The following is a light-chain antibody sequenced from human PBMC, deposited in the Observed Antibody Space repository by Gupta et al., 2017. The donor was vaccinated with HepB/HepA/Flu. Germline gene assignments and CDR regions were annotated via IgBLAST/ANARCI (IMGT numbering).Light chain of an antibody. V-gene: IGLV1-40*01. CDR1: SSNIGADYD. J-gene: IGLJ2*01. Sequence: QSVLTQAPSVSGAPGQRVTIPCTGSSSNIGADYDVHWYQHLPGTAPKLLIYANDIRPSGIPDRFSGSKSGTSASLAITGLQPEDEADYYCQSYDNNLSGSVFGGGTKVTVL. CDR3: QSYDNNLSGSV. CDR2: AND.